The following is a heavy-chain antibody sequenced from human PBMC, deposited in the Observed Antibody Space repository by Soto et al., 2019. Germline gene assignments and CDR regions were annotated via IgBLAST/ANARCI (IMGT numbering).Heavy chain of an antibody. V-gene: IGHV3-21*01. J-gene: IGHJ3*01. Sequence: GGSLRLSCKGSGFTFSAYSMNWVRQPPGKGLEWVSFISSLSSSIYYADSVRGRFTISRDNAKDSLFLHMDNLRVEDTAVYFCARRAHLGNDAFDVWGQGTMVTVSS. D-gene: IGHD3-16*01. CDR1: GFTFSAYS. CDR2: ISSLSSSI. CDR3: ARRAHLGNDAFDV.